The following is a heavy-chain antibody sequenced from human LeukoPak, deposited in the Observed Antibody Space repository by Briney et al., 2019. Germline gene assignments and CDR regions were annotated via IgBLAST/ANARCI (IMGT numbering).Heavy chain of an antibody. CDR3: ARGSAVFGADYSPSFQH. J-gene: IGHJ1*01. CDR2: VNPSGGST. Sequence: ASVKVSCKASGYTFTSYFMHWVRQAPGQGLEWMGLVNPSGGSTNYAQKFQGRVTMTRDTSVSTAYMELSRLRSDDTAVYYCARGSAVFGADYSPSFQHWGQGTLVTVSS. V-gene: IGHV1-46*01. D-gene: IGHD3/OR15-3a*01. CDR1: GYTFTSYF.